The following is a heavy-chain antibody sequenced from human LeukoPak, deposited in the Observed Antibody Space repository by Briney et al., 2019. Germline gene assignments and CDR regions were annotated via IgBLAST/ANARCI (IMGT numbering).Heavy chain of an antibody. V-gene: IGHV4-34*01. CDR2: INHSGST. J-gene: IGHJ4*02. CDR3: ARVDGWWGEKHDY. Sequence: PSETLSLTCAVYGGSFSGYYWGWIRQPPGKGLEWIGEINHSGSTNYNPSLKSRVTISVDTSKNQFSLKLSSVTAADTAVYYCARVDGWWGEKHDYWGQGTLVTVSS. CDR1: GGSFSGYY. D-gene: IGHD2-15*01.